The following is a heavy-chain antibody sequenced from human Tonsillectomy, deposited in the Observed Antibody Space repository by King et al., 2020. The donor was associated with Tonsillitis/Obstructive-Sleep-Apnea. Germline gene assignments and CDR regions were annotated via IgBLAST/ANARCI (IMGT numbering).Heavy chain of an antibody. CDR3: ARGIDPYYDILTGYSLHAFDI. CDR2: IYYSGST. V-gene: IGHV4-39*01. CDR1: GGSISSSSYY. J-gene: IGHJ3*02. D-gene: IGHD3-9*01. Sequence: QLQESGPGLVKPSETLSLTCTVSGGSISSSSYYWGWIRQPPGKGLEWIGSIYYSGSTYYNPSLKSRVTISVDTSKNQFSLKLSSVTAADTAVYYCARGIDPYYDILTGYSLHAFDIWGQGTMVTVSS.